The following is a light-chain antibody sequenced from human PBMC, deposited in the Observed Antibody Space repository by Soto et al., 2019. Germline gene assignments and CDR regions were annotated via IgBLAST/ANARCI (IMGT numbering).Light chain of an antibody. J-gene: IGKJ2*01. V-gene: IGKV1-5*01. CDR2: DAS. Sequence: DIQMTQSPSTLSASVGDRVTITCRASQSIANWLAWYQQKPGKAPKLLIYDASSLASGVPSRFSGSGSGTEFTLNIISLQSDDFATYYCQQYNTYETFGQGTKLEIK. CDR3: QQYNTYET. CDR1: QSIANW.